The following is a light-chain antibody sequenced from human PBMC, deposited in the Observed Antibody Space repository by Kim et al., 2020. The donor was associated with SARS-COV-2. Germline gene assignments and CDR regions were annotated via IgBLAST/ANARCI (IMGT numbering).Light chain of an antibody. CDR2: GPS. CDR3: QQYDTSPLT. V-gene: IGKV3-20*01. J-gene: IGKJ4*01. Sequence: SPGGRATLSCRASQSLSGRYLAWYQQKPGQAPRLLIYGPSRRATGIPDRFSGSGSGTDFALTVSRLEPEDFAVYYCQQYDTSPLTFGGGTKVDIK. CDR1: QSLSGRY.